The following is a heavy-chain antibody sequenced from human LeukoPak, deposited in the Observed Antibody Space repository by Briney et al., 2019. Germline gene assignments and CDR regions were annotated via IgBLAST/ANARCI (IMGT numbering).Heavy chain of an antibody. CDR3: ARFDSSGYYYGIDY. J-gene: IGHJ4*02. Sequence: SVKVSCKASGGTCSSYAISWVRQAPGQGLGWMGRIIPILGIANYAQKFQGRVTITADKSTSTAYMELSSLRSEDTAVYYCARFDSSGYYYGIDYWGQGTLVTVSS. CDR1: GGTCSSYA. D-gene: IGHD3-22*01. V-gene: IGHV1-69*04. CDR2: IIPILGIA.